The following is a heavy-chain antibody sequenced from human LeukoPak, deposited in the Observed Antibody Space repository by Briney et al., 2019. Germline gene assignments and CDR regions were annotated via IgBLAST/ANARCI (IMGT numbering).Heavy chain of an antibody. D-gene: IGHD5-18*01. CDR2: FYYSGST. CDR1: CVSIRSISY. Sequence: SETLSLTCTVSCVSIRSISYWGWIRPPPGKGLEWIGYFYYSGSTNYNPSLQSRVTISVDTSKNQFSLKLSSVTAADTAVYYCARGDTAMASYWYFDLWGRGTLVTVSS. CDR3: ARGDTAMASYWYFDL. J-gene: IGHJ2*01. V-gene: IGHV4-61*05.